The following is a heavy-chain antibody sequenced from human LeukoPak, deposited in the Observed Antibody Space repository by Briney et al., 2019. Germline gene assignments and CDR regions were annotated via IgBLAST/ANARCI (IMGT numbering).Heavy chain of an antibody. D-gene: IGHD3-10*01. V-gene: IGHV3-20*04. CDR2: INWNGGST. CDR1: GFTFDDYG. CDR3: ARDLVWFGEPKGYYNYMDV. Sequence: PGGSLRLSCAASGFTFDDYGMSWVRQAPGKGLEWVSGINWNGGSTGYADSVKGRFTISRDNAKNSLYLQMNTLRAEDTAVYYCARDLVWFGEPKGYYNYMDVWGKGTTVTVSS. J-gene: IGHJ6*03.